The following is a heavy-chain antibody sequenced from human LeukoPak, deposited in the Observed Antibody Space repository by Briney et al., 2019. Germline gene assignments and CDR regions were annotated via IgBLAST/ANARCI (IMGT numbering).Heavy chain of an antibody. J-gene: IGHJ4*02. D-gene: IGHD6-19*01. CDR3: ARVSGYSSGWYEGPYFDY. Sequence: GGSLRLSCTASGFTFSNFWMGWVRQAPGKGLEWVANIKQDETEKFYLGSVKGRFTISRDNAKNSLYLQMNSLRAEDTAVYYCARVSGYSSGWYEGPYFDYWGQGTLVTVSS. CDR1: GFTFSNFW. CDR2: IKQDETEK. V-gene: IGHV3-7*01.